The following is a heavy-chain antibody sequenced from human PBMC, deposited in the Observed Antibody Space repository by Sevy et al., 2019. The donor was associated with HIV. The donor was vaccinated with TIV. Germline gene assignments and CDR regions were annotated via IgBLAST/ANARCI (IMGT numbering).Heavy chain of an antibody. V-gene: IGHV3-33*01. CDR1: GLTPSTYG. J-gene: IGHJ4*02. D-gene: IGHD4-17*01. CDR2: IGYDGNNK. Sequence: GGYLSLSCAASGLTPSTYGIHWVRQAPGKGLEWVGVIGYDGNNKFYADAVKGRFTISRDDSKNTVFLQMDSLRAEDTAVYYCARDPRIYGDYLLAYFDYWGQGTLVTVSS. CDR3: ARDPRIYGDYLLAYFDY.